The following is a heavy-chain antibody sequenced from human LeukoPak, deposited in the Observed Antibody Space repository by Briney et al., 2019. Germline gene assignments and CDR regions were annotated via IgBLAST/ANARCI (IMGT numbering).Heavy chain of an antibody. CDR3: ARVIRAAPGKGYFDY. V-gene: IGHV3-23*01. CDR2: ISGSGGST. J-gene: IGHJ4*02. Sequence: PGGSLRLSCATSGFIFSTYALSWVRQAPGKGLEWASSISGSGGSTYHADSVKGRFTISRDSSKNTLYLQMNILRAEDTAIYYCARVIRAAPGKGYFDYWGQGTLVTVSS. CDR1: GFIFSTYA. D-gene: IGHD6-13*01.